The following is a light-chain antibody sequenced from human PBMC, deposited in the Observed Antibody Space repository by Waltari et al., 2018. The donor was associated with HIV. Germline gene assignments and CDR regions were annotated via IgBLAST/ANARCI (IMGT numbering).Light chain of an antibody. Sequence: EIVLPQSPATLSLSHGERATLSCRASQGVGRYLAWYQQKPGQAPRLLIYDASNRATGVPARFSGSGSGTDFTLTISGLEPEDFAVYHCHLRSNFGGGTKVEIK. CDR2: DAS. V-gene: IGKV3-11*01. CDR1: QGVGRY. J-gene: IGKJ4*01. CDR3: HLRSN.